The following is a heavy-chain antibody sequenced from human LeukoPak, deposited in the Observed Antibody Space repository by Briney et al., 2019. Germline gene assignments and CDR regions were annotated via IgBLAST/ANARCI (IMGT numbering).Heavy chain of an antibody. D-gene: IGHD6-13*01. V-gene: IGHV4-38-2*02. CDR1: GYSISSGYY. J-gene: IGHJ4*02. Sequence: SETLSLTCTVSGYSISSGYYWGWIRQPPGKGLEWIGSIYHSGSTYYNPSLKSRVTISVDTSKNQFSLKLSSVTAADTAVYYCARDRVNSSPPRMVDYWGQGTLVTVSS. CDR3: ARDRVNSSPPRMVDY. CDR2: IYHSGST.